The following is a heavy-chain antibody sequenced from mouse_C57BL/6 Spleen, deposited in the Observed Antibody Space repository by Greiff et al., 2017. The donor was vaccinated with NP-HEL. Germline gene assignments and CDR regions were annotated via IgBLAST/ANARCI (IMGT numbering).Heavy chain of an antibody. CDR2: IDPSDSYT. Sequence: QVQLQQPGAELVKPGASVTLSCKASGYTFTSYWMQWVKQRPGQGLEWIGEIDPSDSYTNYNQKFKGKATLTVDTSSSTAYMQLSSLTSEDSAVYYCARGGYGSSYFDYWGQGTTRTVSS. CDR3: ARGGYGSSYFDY. V-gene: IGHV1-50*01. J-gene: IGHJ2*01. CDR1: GYTFTSYW. D-gene: IGHD1-1*01.